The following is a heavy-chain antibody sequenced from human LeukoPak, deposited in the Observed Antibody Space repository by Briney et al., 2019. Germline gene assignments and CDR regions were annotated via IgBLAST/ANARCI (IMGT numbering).Heavy chain of an antibody. CDR3: TRDRPPLHLWSPDFNSGMDV. CDR1: GFTFADYA. D-gene: IGHD3-3*02. Sequence: GGSLRLSCTSFGFTFADYAMSWYRQAPEKGLQWIGFIRSKTFGGTTEYAASMKGRFIMTRDDAKSIAYLHLNSLKSEDTALYYCTRDRPPLHLWSPDFNSGMDVWGQGTTVIVSS. J-gene: IGHJ6*02. V-gene: IGHV3-49*03. CDR2: IRSKTFGGTT.